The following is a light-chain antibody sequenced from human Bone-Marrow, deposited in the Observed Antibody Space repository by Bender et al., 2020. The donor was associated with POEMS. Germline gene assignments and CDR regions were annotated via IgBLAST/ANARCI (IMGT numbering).Light chain of an antibody. Sequence: LTQPRSVSGSPGQSVTISCSGDKLGDRYASWYQQKPGQSPVMVIYQDTKWPSGIPERFSGSNSGNTATLTISGTQAMDEADYYCQAWDSGTVVFGGGTKLTVL. J-gene: IGLJ2*01. CDR2: QDT. CDR1: KLGDRY. V-gene: IGLV3-1*01. CDR3: QAWDSGTVV.